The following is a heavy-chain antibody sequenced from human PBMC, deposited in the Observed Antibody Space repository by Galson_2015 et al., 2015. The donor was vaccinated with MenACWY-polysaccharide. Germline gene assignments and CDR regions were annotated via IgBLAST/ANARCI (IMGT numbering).Heavy chain of an antibody. Sequence: PALVKPTQTLTLTCTVSGFSLRTAGVAVGWIRQPPVKALEWLAVIYWDDNQGYSPSLKNRVTITRDTSKNPVVLTVTNMDPVDTGTYYCAHRRGVAGGFDPWGQGTLVIVSS. CDR2: IYWDDNQ. V-gene: IGHV2-5*02. D-gene: IGHD3-16*01. CDR3: AHRRGVAGGFDP. J-gene: IGHJ5*02. CDR1: GFSLRTAGVA.